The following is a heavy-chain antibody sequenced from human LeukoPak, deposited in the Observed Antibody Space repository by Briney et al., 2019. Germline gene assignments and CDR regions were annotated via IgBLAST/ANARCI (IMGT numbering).Heavy chain of an antibody. CDR1: GGSFSGYY. CDR3: ARVRRSSSWKPAPYYFDY. Sequence: PSETLSLTCAVYGGSFSGYYWSWIRQPPGKGLEWIGEINHSGSTNHNPSLKSRVTISVDTSKNQFSLKLSSVTAADTAVYYCARVRRSSSWKPAPYYFDYWGQGTLVTVSS. CDR2: INHSGST. D-gene: IGHD6-13*01. J-gene: IGHJ4*02. V-gene: IGHV4-34*01.